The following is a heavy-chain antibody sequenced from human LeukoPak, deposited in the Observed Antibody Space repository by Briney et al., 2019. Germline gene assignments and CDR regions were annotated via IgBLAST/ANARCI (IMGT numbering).Heavy chain of an antibody. CDR2: ICPDGTVT. V-gene: IGHV3-74*01. CDR3: VRDFRSADY. J-gene: IGHJ4*02. CDR1: GFTFSTYC. Sequence: GGSLRLSCAASGFTFSTYCMHWLRQAPGKGPMWVSRICPDGTVTNYADSVKARFIISRDNARNTVYLQMNSLRVEDTAVYYCVRDFRSADYWGQGTLVTVSS.